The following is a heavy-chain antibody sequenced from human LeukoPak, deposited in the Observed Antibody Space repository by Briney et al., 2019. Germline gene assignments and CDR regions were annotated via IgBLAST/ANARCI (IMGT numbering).Heavy chain of an antibody. J-gene: IGHJ6*02. V-gene: IGHV3-30*18. Sequence: GGSLRLSCAASGFTFSSYGMHWVRQAPGKGLEWVAVISYDGSNKYYADSVKGRFTISRDNSKNTLYLQMNSLRAEDTAVYYCAKEGYYYDSSGYNYYYGMDVWGQGTTVTVSS. CDR1: GFTFSSYG. CDR3: AKEGYYYDSSGYNYYYGMDV. D-gene: IGHD3-22*01. CDR2: ISYDGSNK.